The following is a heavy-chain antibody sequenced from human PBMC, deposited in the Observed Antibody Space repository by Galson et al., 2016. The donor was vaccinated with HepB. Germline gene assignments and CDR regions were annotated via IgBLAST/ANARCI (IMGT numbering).Heavy chain of an antibody. J-gene: IGHJ4*02. D-gene: IGHD3/OR15-3a*01. CDR3: AKDPGPGLYNFWAGYYPFDY. CDR2: ISGSGGST. Sequence: SLRLSCAASGFTFSSYAMSWVRQAPGQGLEWVSRISGSGGSTYYADSLQGRFTITTDKSKNTLYLQMNGLRAEDTAVYYCAKDPGPGLYNFWAGYYPFDYWGQGTLVTVSS. V-gene: IGHV3-23*01. CDR1: GFTFSSYA.